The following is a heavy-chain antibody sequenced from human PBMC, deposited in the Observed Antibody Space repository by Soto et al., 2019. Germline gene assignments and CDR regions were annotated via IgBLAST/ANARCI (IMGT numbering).Heavy chain of an antibody. J-gene: IGHJ6*02. CDR1: GFTFSSYS. V-gene: IGHV3-21*01. CDR3: ARDLGKDIVLMVYLPLGYYGMDG. D-gene: IGHD2-8*01. Sequence: GGSLRLSCAASGFTFSSYSMNWVRQAPGKGLEWVSSISISSSYIYYADSVKGRFTISRDNAKNSLYLQMNSLRAEDTAVYYCARDLGKDIVLMVYLPLGYYGMDGWGQGTTVTVSS. CDR2: ISISSSYI.